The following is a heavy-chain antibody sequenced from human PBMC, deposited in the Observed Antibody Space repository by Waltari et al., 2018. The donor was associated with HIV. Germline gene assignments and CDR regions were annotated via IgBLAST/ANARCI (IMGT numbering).Heavy chain of an antibody. CDR1: GGSISNYY. J-gene: IGHJ4*02. CDR3: ARGHIEVAGFFDY. Sequence: QVQLQESGPGLVKPSETLSLPCRFSGGSISNYYWSWIRQPPGKGLEWIAYIYYSGSTNYNPSLKSRVTISVDTSENQFSLNLTSVTAADTAVYYCARGHIEVAGFFDYWGQGVLVSVSS. D-gene: IGHD6-19*01. CDR2: IYYSGST. V-gene: IGHV4-59*01.